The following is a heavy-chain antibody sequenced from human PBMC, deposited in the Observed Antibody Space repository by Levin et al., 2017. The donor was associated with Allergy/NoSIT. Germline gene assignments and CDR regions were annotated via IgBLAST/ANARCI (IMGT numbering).Heavy chain of an antibody. CDR2: INPYSGAT. D-gene: IGHD2-21*02. Sequence: PVASVKVSCKASGYTFTGYHMHWVRQAPGQGLEWMGDINPYSGATTYAQKFQGRVAMTRDTSINTVYMDLSSLTSDDTAVYYCAVDMLKVTPGDYWGQGSLVTVSS. J-gene: IGHJ4*01. CDR1: GYTFTGYH. CDR3: AVDMLKVTPGDY. V-gene: IGHV1-2*02.